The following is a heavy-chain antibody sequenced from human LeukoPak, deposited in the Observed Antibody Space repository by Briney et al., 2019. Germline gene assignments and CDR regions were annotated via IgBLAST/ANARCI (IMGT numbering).Heavy chain of an antibody. CDR1: GDSVSSNSAA. CDR2: TYYRSKWYN. V-gene: IGHV6-1*01. Sequence: SQTLSLTCAISGDSVSSNSAAWNWLRQSPSRGLEWLGRTYYRSKWYNDYAVSVKSRITINPDTSKNQFSLQLNSVTPEDTAVYYCARMEIVATNYFDYWGQGTLVTVSS. D-gene: IGHD5-12*01. CDR3: ARMEIVATNYFDY. J-gene: IGHJ4*02.